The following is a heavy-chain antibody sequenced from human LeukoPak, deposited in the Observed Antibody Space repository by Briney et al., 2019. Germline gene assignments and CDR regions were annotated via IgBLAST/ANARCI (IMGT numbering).Heavy chain of an antibody. J-gene: IGHJ5*02. Sequence: PSETLSLTCTVSGGSISSYYWSWIRQPPGKGLEWIGYIYYSGSTNYNPSLKSRVTISVDTYKNQFSLKLTSVTAADTAVYYCARDARDYGDYNWFDPWGQGTLVTVSS. CDR1: GGSISSYY. D-gene: IGHD4-17*01. CDR3: ARDARDYGDYNWFDP. CDR2: IYYSGST. V-gene: IGHV4-59*12.